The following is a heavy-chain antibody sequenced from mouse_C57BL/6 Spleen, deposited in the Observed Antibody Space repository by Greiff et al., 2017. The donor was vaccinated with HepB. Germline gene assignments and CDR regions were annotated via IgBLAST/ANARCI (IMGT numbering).Heavy chain of an antibody. D-gene: IGHD1-1*01. V-gene: IGHV1-66*01. Sequence: VKLQQSGPELVKPGASVKISCKASGYSFTSYYIHWVKQRPGQGLEWIGWIYPGSGNTKYNEKFKGKATLTADTSSSTAYMQLSSLTSEDSAVYYCARGYYGGDAMDYWGQGTSVTVSS. J-gene: IGHJ4*01. CDR1: GYSFTSYY. CDR3: ARGYYGGDAMDY. CDR2: IYPGSGNT.